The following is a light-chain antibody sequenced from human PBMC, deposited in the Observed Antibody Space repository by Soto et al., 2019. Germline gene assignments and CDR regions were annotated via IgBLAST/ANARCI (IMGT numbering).Light chain of an antibody. CDR3: LQHNSYPPS. V-gene: IGKV1-17*01. Sequence: IQLTQSPSSLSASVGDRVTITCRATQGIRDALGWYQQKPGKAPKRLIYASSSLQSGVPSRLSGSGPGTEFTLTISSLQPEDFATYYGLQHNSYPPSIGQGTKVEIK. CDR2: ASS. CDR1: QGIRDA. J-gene: IGKJ1*01.